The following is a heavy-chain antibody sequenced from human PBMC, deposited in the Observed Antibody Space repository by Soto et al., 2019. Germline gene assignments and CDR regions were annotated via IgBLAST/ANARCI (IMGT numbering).Heavy chain of an antibody. CDR3: AKDLRKTPNYYCSGGSCYGDAFDI. Sequence: LSLTCAASGFTFSSYAMSWVRQAPGKGLEWVSAISGSGGSTYYADSVKGRFTISRDNSKNTLYLQMNSLRAEDTAVYYCAKDLRKTPNYYCSGGSCYGDAFDIWGQGTMVTVSS. V-gene: IGHV3-23*01. CDR1: GFTFSSYA. CDR2: ISGSGGST. J-gene: IGHJ3*02. D-gene: IGHD2-15*01.